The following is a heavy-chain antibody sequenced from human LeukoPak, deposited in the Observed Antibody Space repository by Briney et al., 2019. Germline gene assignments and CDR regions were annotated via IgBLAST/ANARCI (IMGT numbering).Heavy chain of an antibody. J-gene: IGHJ6*02. V-gene: IGHV3-21*01. CDR2: ISSSSTYI. Sequence: GGSLRLSCAASGFTFNSYVMNWVRQAPGKGLEWVSVISSSSTYIFYADSVKGRFAISRDNAKNSLFLQMNSLRADDTAVYYCARVDGASGAARMDVWGQGTTATVSS. D-gene: IGHD6-6*01. CDR3: ARVDGASGAARMDV. CDR1: GFTFNSYV.